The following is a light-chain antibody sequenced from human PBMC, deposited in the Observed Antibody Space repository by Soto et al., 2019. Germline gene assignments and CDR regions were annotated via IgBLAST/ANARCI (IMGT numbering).Light chain of an antibody. Sequence: EIVLTQSPGTLSLSPGERATLSCRASQSVSSSSLAWYRQRPGQAPSLLIYGASRRATGIADRFSGSGSGTDFTLIISRLEPEDVAVYYCQQYGRSPPITCGQGTRLDIK. J-gene: IGKJ5*01. CDR2: GAS. CDR1: QSVSSSS. V-gene: IGKV3-20*01. CDR3: QQYGRSPPIT.